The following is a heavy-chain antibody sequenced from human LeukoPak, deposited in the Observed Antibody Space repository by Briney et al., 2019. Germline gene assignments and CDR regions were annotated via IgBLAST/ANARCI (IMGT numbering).Heavy chain of an antibody. CDR3: ARDLSLGGWYALIDY. CDR2: IYYSGST. V-gene: IGHV4-59*01. D-gene: IGHD6-19*01. CDR1: GGSISSYY. Sequence: SETLSLTCTVSGGSISSYYWSWIRQPPGKGLEWIGYIYYSGSTNYNPSLKSRVTISVDTSKNQFSLKLSPVTAADTAVYYCARDLSLGGWYALIDYWGQGTLVTVSS. J-gene: IGHJ4*02.